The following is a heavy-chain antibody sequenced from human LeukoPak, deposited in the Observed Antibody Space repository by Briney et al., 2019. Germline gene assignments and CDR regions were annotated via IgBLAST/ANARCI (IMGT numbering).Heavy chain of an antibody. CDR2: ISGSGGST. CDR1: GFTFSSYA. V-gene: IGHV3-23*01. D-gene: IGHD3-10*01. J-gene: IGHJ4*02. CDR3: AKSPPLGAMLRGVIIRPDY. Sequence: GGSLRLSCAASGFTFSSYAMSWVRQAPGKGLEWVSAISGSGGSTYYADSVKGRFTISRDNSKNTLYLQMNSLRAEDTAVYYCAKSPPLGAMLRGVIIRPDYWGQGTLVTVSS.